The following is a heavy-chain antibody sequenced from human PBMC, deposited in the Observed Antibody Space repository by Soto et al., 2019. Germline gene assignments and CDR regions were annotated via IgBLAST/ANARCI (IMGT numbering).Heavy chain of an antibody. CDR1: SDSICSSRFD. V-gene: IGHV4-39*01. D-gene: IGHD3-22*01. Sequence: PWWSLSITRASCSDSICSSRFDGALIRQPPGKGLEWIGAIYYDGTTYYTESLKSRVSISVDTSKNQFSLKVNSVTPADTAVYFCARQGRNTKIVLVKHYAADFWGQGPAVTVSS. J-gene: IGHJ6*02. CDR3: ARQGRNTKIVLVKHYAADF. CDR2: IYYDGTT.